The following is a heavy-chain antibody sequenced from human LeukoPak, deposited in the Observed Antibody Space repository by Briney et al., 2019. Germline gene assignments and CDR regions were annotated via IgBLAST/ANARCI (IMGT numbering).Heavy chain of an antibody. CDR1: GGSIVSGGYY. J-gene: IGHJ4*02. Sequence: PSETLSLTCSVSGGSIVSGGYYWSWIRQHPGKGLEWIGYIYYSGSTYYNPSLKSRVTISVDTSKNQFSLRLSSVTAADTAVCYCAREFYDSSGRSLDYWGQGTLVTVSS. CDR3: AREFYDSSGRSLDY. D-gene: IGHD3-22*01. CDR2: IYYSGST. V-gene: IGHV4-31*03.